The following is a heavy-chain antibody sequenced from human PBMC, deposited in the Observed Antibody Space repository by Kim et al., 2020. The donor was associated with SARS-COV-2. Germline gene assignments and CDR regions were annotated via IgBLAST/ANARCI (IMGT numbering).Heavy chain of an antibody. V-gene: IGHV3-53*01. CDR3: ARAEVGWESGMGV. CDR1: GFTVSSNY. CDR2: IYSGGRT. J-gene: IGHJ6*02. Sequence: GGSLRLSCAASGFTVSSNYMSWVRQAPGRGVEWVSVIYSGGRTYYADSVKGRFTISRDNSKNTLYLQMNSLRAEDSAVYYCARAEVGWESGMGVWGQGTTVTVSS. D-gene: IGHD1-26*01.